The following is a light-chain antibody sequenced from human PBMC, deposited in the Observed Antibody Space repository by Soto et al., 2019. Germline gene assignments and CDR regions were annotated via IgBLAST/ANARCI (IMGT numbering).Light chain of an antibody. CDR3: QQRSNWPLT. CDR1: QSVVTNS. CDR2: GAS. Sequence: EIVLTQSPGTLSLSPGERATLSCRASQSVVTNSLAWYQQKPGQAPRLIIYGASNRATGIPDRFSGRGSGTDFTLTISSLEPDDFAVYYCQQRSNWPLTFGGGTKVDIK. V-gene: IGKV3D-20*02. J-gene: IGKJ4*01.